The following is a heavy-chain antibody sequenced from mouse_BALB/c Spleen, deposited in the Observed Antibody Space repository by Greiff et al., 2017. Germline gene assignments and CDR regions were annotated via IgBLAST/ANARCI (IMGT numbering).Heavy chain of an antibody. CDR3: ARGGGLRRQGAMDY. V-gene: IGHV5-6-5*01. D-gene: IGHD2-4*01. Sequence: EVMLVESGGGLVKPGGSLKLSCAASGFTFSSYAMSWVRQTPEKRLEWVASISSGGSTYYPDSVKGRFTISRDNARNILYLQMSSLRSEDPAMYYCARGGGLRRQGAMDYWGQGTSVTVSS. CDR2: ISSGGST. CDR1: GFTFSSYA. J-gene: IGHJ4*01.